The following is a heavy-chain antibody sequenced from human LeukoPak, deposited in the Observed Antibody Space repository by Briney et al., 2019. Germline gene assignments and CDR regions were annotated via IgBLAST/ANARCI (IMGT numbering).Heavy chain of an antibody. Sequence: QPGGSLRLSCAASGFTFSTYGMNWVRQAPGKGLEWVAVIWYDGTKKYYADSVKGRFTISRDNSKNTLYLQMNGLRAEDTAVYYCARGTPAYSSSWYRVDYWGQGTPVTVSS. D-gene: IGHD6-13*01. CDR2: IWYDGTKK. CDR3: ARGTPAYSSSWYRVDY. CDR1: GFTFSTYG. J-gene: IGHJ4*02. V-gene: IGHV3-33*01.